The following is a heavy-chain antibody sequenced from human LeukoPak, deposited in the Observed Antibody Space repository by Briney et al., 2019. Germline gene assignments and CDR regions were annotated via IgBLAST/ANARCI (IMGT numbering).Heavy chain of an antibody. CDR1: GGSISSYY. CDR3: ARDSRLYGGRYEFDY. J-gene: IGHJ4*02. Sequence: SETLSLTCTASGGSISSYYWSWIRQPPGKGLEWIGYIYYSGSTNYNPSLKSRVTISVDTSKNQFSLKLSSVTAADTAVYYCARDSRLYGGRYEFDYWGQGTLVTVSS. D-gene: IGHD4-23*01. V-gene: IGHV4-59*12. CDR2: IYYSGST.